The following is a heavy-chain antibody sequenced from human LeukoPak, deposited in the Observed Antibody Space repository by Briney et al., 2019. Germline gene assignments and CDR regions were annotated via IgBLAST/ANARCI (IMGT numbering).Heavy chain of an antibody. Sequence: SVKVSCKASGGTFSSYAISWVRQAPGQGLEWMGRIIPILGIANYAQKLQGRVTMTTDTSTSTAYMELRSLRSDDTAVYYCAREGPNYYGSGSYDAFDIWGQGTMVTVSP. J-gene: IGHJ3*02. CDR3: AREGPNYYGSGSYDAFDI. CDR2: IIPILGIA. V-gene: IGHV1-69*04. D-gene: IGHD3-10*01. CDR1: GGTFSSYA.